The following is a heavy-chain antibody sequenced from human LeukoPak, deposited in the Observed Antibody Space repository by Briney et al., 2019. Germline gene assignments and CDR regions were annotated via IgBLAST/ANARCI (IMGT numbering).Heavy chain of an antibody. CDR3: ARDPSNTSGWKTWFDS. Sequence: ASVKVSCKASGYTFTSYGISWVRQAPGQGLEWMGWISAYNGDTNYAQKLQGRVTMTTDTSTSTAYMELRSLRSDDTAVYYCARDPSNTSGWKTWFDSWGQGTLVTVSS. CDR2: ISAYNGDT. D-gene: IGHD6-19*01. J-gene: IGHJ5*01. CDR1: GYTFTSYG. V-gene: IGHV1-18*01.